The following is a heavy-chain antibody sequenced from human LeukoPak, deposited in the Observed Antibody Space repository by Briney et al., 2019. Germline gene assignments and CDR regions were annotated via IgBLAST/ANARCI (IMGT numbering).Heavy chain of an antibody. CDR3: ARDYSPLGIVVVPAAIAAYNWFDP. CDR1: GYTFTSYG. J-gene: IGHJ5*02. Sequence: GASVKVSCKASGYTFTSYGTSWVRQAPGQGLEWMGWISAYNGNTNYAQKLQGRVTMTTDTSTSTAYMELRSLRSDDTAVYYCARDYSPLGIVVVPAAIAAYNWFDPWGQGTLVTVSS. D-gene: IGHD2-2*03. CDR2: ISAYNGNT. V-gene: IGHV1-18*01.